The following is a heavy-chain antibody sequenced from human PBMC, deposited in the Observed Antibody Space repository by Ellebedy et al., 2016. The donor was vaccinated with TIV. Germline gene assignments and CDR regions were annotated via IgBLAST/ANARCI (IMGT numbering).Heavy chain of an antibody. Sequence: PGGSLRLSCAASGFTLSSYWLAWVRQASGKGLEWVASIKQDGSVKYYVDSVKGRFTISRDNAKNLLHLQMNSLTAEDTAVYYCARYDGSGYALEYWGQGTLVTVSS. CDR2: IKQDGSVK. CDR1: GFTLSSYW. D-gene: IGHD3-22*01. V-gene: IGHV3-7*03. J-gene: IGHJ4*02. CDR3: ARYDGSGYALEY.